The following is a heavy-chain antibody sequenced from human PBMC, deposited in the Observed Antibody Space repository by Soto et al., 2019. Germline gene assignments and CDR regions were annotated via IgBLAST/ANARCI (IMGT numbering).Heavy chain of an antibody. CDR1: GFTFTSSA. J-gene: IGHJ6*01. V-gene: IGHV1-58*01. CDR2: IVVGSGNT. D-gene: IGHD3-9*01. Sequence: SVKVSCKASGFTFTSSAVQWVRQARGQRLEWIGWIVVGSGNTNYAQKFQERVTITRDMSTSTAYMELSSLRSEEPAVYYCAADDPYYDILTDYCRARTCYNGRDVWGRGNRVIVSS. CDR3: AADDPYYDILTDYCRARTCYNGRDV.